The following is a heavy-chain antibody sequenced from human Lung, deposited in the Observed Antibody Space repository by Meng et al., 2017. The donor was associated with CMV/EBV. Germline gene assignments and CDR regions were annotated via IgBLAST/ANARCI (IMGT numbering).Heavy chain of an antibody. CDR1: GYTFTSYG. CDR3: ARGPRRFWSGYRLYYFDN. CDR2: ISAYDGDT. J-gene: IGHJ4*02. D-gene: IGHD3-3*01. Sequence: QVLLVQAGAEGKKPGASVKVSCKASGYTFTSYGISWVRQAPGQGLEWMGWISAYDGDTKYAQNLQGRLTMTTDTSTSTAYMVLRSLRSDDTAVYYCARGPRRFWSGYRLYYFDNWGQGTLVTVSS. V-gene: IGHV1-18*01.